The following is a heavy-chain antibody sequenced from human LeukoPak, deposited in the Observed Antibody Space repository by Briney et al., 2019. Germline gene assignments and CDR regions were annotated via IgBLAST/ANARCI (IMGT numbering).Heavy chain of an antibody. CDR2: INHSGST. CDR1: GGSFSGYY. CDR3: ARSKDRSAKNLDY. Sequence: PSETLSLTCAVYGGSFSGYYWSWIRQPAGKGLEWIGEINHSGSTNYNPSLKSRVTISVDTSKNQFSLKLSSVTAADTAVYYCARSKDRSAKNLDYWGQGTLVTVSS. D-gene: IGHD6-19*01. J-gene: IGHJ4*02. V-gene: IGHV4-34*01.